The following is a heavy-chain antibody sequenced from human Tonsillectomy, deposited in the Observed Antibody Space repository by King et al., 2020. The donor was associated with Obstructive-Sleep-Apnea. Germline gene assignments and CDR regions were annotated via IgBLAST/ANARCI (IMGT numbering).Heavy chain of an antibody. J-gene: IGHJ4*02. CDR2: IYYSGST. D-gene: IGHD3-22*01. CDR1: GGSISSSSYY. V-gene: IGHV4-39*07. Sequence: VQLQESGPGLVKPSETLSLTCTVSGGSISSSSYYWGWIRQPPGKGLEWIGSIYYSGSTYYNPSLKSRVTISVDTSKNQFSLKLSSVTAADQAVYYCARGHYYDSSGYYQSNFDYWGQGTLVTVSS. CDR3: ARGHYYDSSGYYQSNFDY.